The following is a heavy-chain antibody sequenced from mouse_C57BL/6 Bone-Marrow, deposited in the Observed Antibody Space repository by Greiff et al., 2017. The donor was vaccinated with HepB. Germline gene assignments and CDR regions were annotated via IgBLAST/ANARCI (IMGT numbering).Heavy chain of an antibody. V-gene: IGHV7-3*01. CDR1: GFTFTDYY. J-gene: IGHJ4*01. CDR2: IRNKANGYTT. D-gene: IGHD2-4*01. Sequence: EVKLVESGGGLVQPGGSLSLSCAASGFTFTDYYMSWVRQPPGKALEWLGFIRNKANGYTTEYSASVKGRFTISRDNSQSILYLQMNALRAEDSATYYCASLSYDYDYAMDYWGQGTSVTVSS. CDR3: ASLSYDYDYAMDY.